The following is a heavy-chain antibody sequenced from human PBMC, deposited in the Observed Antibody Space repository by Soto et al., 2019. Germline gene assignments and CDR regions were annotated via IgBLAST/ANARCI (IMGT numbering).Heavy chain of an antibody. J-gene: IGHJ4*02. D-gene: IGHD1-1*01. CDR1: GFTFNSYA. Sequence: EVQLLESGGGLVQPGGSLRLSCAASGFTFNSYAMSWVRQAPGKGLEWVSASSGSGDSTSYAHSLKGRFTISRDNSKNLRYLQMNSLRAEDTAVYYCAKEDLERDYFDYCGEGALVTVSS. CDR2: SSGSGDST. V-gene: IGHV3-23*01. CDR3: AKEDLERDYFDY.